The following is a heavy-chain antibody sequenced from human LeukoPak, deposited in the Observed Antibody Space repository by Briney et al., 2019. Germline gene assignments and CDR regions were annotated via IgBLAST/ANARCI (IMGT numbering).Heavy chain of an antibody. CDR3: AKDVSGTYTPDY. J-gene: IGHJ4*02. CDR2: ISWDGGST. D-gene: IGHD1-26*01. V-gene: IGHV3-43D*03. CDR1: GFTFDDYA. Sequence: GGSLRLSCAASGFTFDDYAMHWVRQAPGKSLEWVSLISWDGGSTYYADSVKGRFTISRDNSKNSLYLQMKSLRAEDTAIYYCAKDVSGTYTPDYWGQGTLVTVSS.